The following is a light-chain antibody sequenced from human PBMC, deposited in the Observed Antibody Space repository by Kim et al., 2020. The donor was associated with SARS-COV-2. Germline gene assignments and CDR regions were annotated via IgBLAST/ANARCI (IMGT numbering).Light chain of an antibody. CDR1: Y. CDR2: GEN. Sequence: YPNWYLQRPGQAPLLIIYGENRRPSGIPDRISGSRSGDTASLTITGAHAEDEGDYFCHARDRAGDQIFGSGTKVTVL. J-gene: IGLJ1*01. CDR3: HARDRAGDQI. V-gene: IGLV3-19*01.